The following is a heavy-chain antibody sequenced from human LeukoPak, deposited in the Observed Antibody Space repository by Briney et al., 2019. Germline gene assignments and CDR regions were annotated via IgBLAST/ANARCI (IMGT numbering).Heavy chain of an antibody. Sequence: GGSLRLSCAASGFTVSSNYMSWVRQAPGKGLEWVSVIYRDGSTYYADSVKGRFAISRDNSKNTLYLQMNSLRAEDTAVYYCARDTYGKNYFDYWGRGTLVTVSS. CDR1: GFTVSSNY. D-gene: IGHD3-10*01. J-gene: IGHJ4*02. V-gene: IGHV3-53*01. CDR2: IYRDGST. CDR3: ARDTYGKNYFDY.